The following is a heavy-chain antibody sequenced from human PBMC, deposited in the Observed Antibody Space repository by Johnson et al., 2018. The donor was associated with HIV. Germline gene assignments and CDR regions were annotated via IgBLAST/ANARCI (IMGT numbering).Heavy chain of an antibody. CDR2: ISWNSGSI. J-gene: IGHJ3*02. CDR3: KLSSSNGFDI. CDR1: GFSFDDYA. Sequence: VQLVESGGGVVQPGRSLRLSCAASGFSFDDYAMHWVRQAPGKGLEWVSGISWNSGSIGYADSVKGRFTISRDNTKNSLYLQMNSLRAEDTAVYYCKLSSSNGFDIWGQGTMVTVSS. D-gene: IGHD6-6*01. V-gene: IGHV3-9*01.